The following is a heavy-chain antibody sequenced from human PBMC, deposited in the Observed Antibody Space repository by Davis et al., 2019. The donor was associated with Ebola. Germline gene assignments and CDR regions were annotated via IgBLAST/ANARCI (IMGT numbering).Heavy chain of an antibody. CDR2: IYPDDSDT. Sequence: SCKGSGYRFTSYWIGWVRQMPGKGLEWMGIIYPDDSDTRYSPSFQGQVTISADESISTAYLQWSSLKASDTAMYYCARLSFPDLEQWLGGGLFDYWGQGTLVTVSS. CDR1: GYRFTSYW. CDR3: ARLSFPDLEQWLGGGLFDY. D-gene: IGHD6-19*01. J-gene: IGHJ4*02. V-gene: IGHV5-51*01.